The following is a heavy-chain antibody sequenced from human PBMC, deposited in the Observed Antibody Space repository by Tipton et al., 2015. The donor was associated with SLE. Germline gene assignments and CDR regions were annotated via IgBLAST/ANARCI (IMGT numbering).Heavy chain of an antibody. CDR3: AKDLDY. J-gene: IGHJ4*02. Sequence: GSLRLSCAASGFTFDDYAMHWVRQAPGKGLEWVSLISWDGGSTYYADSVKGRFTISRDNSKNTLYLQMNSLRAEDTAVYYCAKDLDYWGQGTLVTVSS. CDR1: GFTFDDYA. CDR2: ISWDGGST. V-gene: IGHV3-43D*04.